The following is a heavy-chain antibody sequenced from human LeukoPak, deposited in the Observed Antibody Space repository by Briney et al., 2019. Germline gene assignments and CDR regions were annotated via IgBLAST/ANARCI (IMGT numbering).Heavy chain of an antibody. J-gene: IGHJ6*03. D-gene: IGHD1-26*01. CDR2: ISSSSTV. Sequence: GGSLRLSCAASGFTFSSYSMNWVRQAPGKGLEWISYISSSSTVYYADSVKGRFTISRDNAKNSLYLQMNSLRAEDTAVYYCARDYSEQLGYYYYYMDVWGKGTTVTVSS. CDR1: GFTFSSYS. CDR3: ARDYSEQLGYYYYYMDV. V-gene: IGHV3-48*01.